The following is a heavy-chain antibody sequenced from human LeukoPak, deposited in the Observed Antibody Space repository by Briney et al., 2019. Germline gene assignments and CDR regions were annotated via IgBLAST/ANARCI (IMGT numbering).Heavy chain of an antibody. V-gene: IGHV3-11*06. Sequence: GGSLRLSCAASGFTVSSNYMSWVRQAPGKGLEWVSYISSSSSYTNYADSVKGRFTISRDNAKNSLYLQMNSLRAEDTAVYYCATFIGDYGDYVGYWGQGTLVTVSS. CDR3: ATFIGDYGDYVGY. CDR1: GFTVSSNY. J-gene: IGHJ4*02. D-gene: IGHD4-17*01. CDR2: ISSSSSYT.